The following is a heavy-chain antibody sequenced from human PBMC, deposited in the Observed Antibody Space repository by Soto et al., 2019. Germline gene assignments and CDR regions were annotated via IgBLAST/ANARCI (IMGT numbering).Heavy chain of an antibody. CDR3: AIEEYYYDSSGYYSTDY. J-gene: IGHJ4*02. Sequence: ASVKVSCKASGGTFSSYAISWVRQAPGQGLEWMGGIIPIFGTANYAQKFQGRVTITADKSTSTAYMELSSLRSEDTAVYYCAIEEYYYDSSGYYSTDYWGQGTLVTVSS. D-gene: IGHD3-22*01. CDR1: GGTFSSYA. V-gene: IGHV1-69*06. CDR2: IIPIFGTA.